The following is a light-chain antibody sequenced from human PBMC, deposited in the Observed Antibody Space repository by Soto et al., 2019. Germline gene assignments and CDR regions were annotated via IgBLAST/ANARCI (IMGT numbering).Light chain of an antibody. J-gene: IGKJ5*01. V-gene: IGKV1-39*01. Sequence: DIQMTQSRSSMWSSVGYRFTSTWRANQSISSYLNWYHQKPGKDPKLLIYAASSLQSGVPSRFSGSGSGTDFTLTIRSLQPEDFATYYCTQNYSTSITFGQGTRLEIK. CDR3: TQNYSTSIT. CDR2: AAS. CDR1: QSISSY.